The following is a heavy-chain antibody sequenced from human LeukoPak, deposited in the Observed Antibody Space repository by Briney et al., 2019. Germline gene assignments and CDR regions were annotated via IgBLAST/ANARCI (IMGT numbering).Heavy chain of an antibody. Sequence: ASVKVSCKASGYTFTGHYIHWVRQAPGQGLEWMGWINPDNGGTNFAPSFQDRVTLTRDTSITTAYMELSSLTSDDTAVYYCARGDVRGLIANWFEPSGPGTLVTVSS. CDR3: ARGDVRGLIANWFEP. D-gene: IGHD3-10*01. CDR1: GYTFTGHY. CDR2: INPDNGGT. V-gene: IGHV1-2*02. J-gene: IGHJ5*02.